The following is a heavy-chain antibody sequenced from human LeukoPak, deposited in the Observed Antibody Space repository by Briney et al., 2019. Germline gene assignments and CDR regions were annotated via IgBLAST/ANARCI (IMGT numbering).Heavy chain of an antibody. Sequence: GGSLRLSCAASGFIFSSYAMSWVRQAPGKGLEWVSAISGSGGSTYYADSVKGRFTISRDNSKNTLYLQMNSQRAEDPGIYYCATEPSYYGSGNDYWGQGTLVTVSS. D-gene: IGHD3-10*01. V-gene: IGHV3-23*01. J-gene: IGHJ4*02. CDR2: ISGSGGST. CDR1: GFIFSSYA. CDR3: ATEPSYYGSGNDY.